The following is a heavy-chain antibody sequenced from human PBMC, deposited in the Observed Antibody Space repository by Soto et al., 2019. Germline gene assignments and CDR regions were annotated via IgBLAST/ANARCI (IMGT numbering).Heavy chain of an antibody. CDR2: ISRSSRNI. D-gene: IGHD6-19*01. Sequence: EVQLVGSGGGLAKPGGSLRLSCTDSGVTFSNYTMNWVRQAPGKGLEWVSSISRSSRNIYYADSVKGRFTISRDNAKNALYLQMNSLRAEDTAVYYCARDLKVAGTNSFYYYGMDVWGQGTTVTVSS. CDR3: ARDLKVAGTNSFYYYGMDV. V-gene: IGHV3-21*01. CDR1: GVTFSNYT. J-gene: IGHJ6*02.